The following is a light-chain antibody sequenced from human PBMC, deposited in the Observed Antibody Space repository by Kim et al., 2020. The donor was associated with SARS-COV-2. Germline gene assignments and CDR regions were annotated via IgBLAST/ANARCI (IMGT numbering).Light chain of an antibody. J-gene: IGLJ3*02. CDR3: CSYAGSYTWV. CDR1: SSDVGGDND. CDR2: DVS. V-gene: IGLV2-11*01. Sequence: QSGTISCTGTSSDVGGDNDVSWYQQHPGKAAKLMIYDVSTRPSGVPDRFSGSKSGNTASLTISRLQAEDEADYYCCSYAGSYTWVFGGGTQLTVL.